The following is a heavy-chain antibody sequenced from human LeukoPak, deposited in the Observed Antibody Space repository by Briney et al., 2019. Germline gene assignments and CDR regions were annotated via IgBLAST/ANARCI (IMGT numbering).Heavy chain of an antibody. CDR2: ITPDTST. D-gene: IGHD6-13*01. V-gene: IGHV3-21*01. Sequence: GGSLRVSCAASGFTLSSYTLNWVRQAQGKGLEWVASITPDTSTHYTDLLKGRFTISRDNAQNSLYLQMDSLRVEDTAVYYCARDKPGIAAPDVWGKGTTVIVSS. J-gene: IGHJ6*04. CDR1: GFTLSSYT. CDR3: ARDKPGIAAPDV.